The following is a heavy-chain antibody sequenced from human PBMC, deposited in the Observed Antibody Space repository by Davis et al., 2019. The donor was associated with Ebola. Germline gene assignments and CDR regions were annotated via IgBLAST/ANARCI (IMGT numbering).Heavy chain of an antibody. Sequence: MPSETLSLTCAVSGGSISSSNWWSWVRQPPGKGLEWIGEINHSGSTNYNPSLKSRVTISVDTSKNQFSLKLSSVTAADTAVYYCARGGKGIAARPVDYWGQGTLVTVSS. CDR2: INHSGST. CDR1: GGSISSSNW. V-gene: IGHV4-4*02. D-gene: IGHD6-6*01. CDR3: ARGGKGIAARPVDY. J-gene: IGHJ4*02.